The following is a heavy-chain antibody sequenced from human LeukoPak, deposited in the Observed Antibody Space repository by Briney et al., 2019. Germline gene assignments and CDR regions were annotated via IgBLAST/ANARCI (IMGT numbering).Heavy chain of an antibody. CDR2: ISYDGSNK. V-gene: IGHV3-30*03. Sequence: GGSLRLSCAASGFTFSSYGMHWVRQAPGKGLEWVAVISYDGSNKYYADSVKGRFTISRDNAKNSLYLQMNSLRAEDTAVYYCARVQGEQQPFDYWGQGTLVTVSS. D-gene: IGHD6-13*01. J-gene: IGHJ4*02. CDR1: GFTFSSYG. CDR3: ARVQGEQQPFDY.